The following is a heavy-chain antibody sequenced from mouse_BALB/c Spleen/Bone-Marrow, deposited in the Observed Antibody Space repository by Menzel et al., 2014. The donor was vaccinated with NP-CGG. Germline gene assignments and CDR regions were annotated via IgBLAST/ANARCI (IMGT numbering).Heavy chain of an antibody. J-gene: IGHJ1*01. V-gene: IGHV1-9*01. D-gene: IGHD2-1*01. CDR1: GYTFSGYW. CDR2: ILPGGVSN. CDR3: ARRYGKGWYFDV. Sequence: VQLQESGAELMKPGASVKISCKATGYTFSGYWIEWVKQRPGHGLEWIGEILPGGVSNKYNEKFKGKVTFIADTSSNTASMQLSSLTSEDSAVYYCARRYGKGWYFDVWGAGTTVTVSS.